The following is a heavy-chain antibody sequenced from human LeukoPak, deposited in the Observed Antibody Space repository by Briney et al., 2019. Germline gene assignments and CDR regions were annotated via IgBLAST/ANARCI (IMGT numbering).Heavy chain of an antibody. Sequence: GGSLRLSCVGSGFTFSTYWMHWVRQVPGKGLVWVSRIANDGRDPIYADPVRGRFTISRDNAKKTLYLQMNSLRAEDTAVYYCAKGDYGSGSSHWFDPWGQGTLVTVSS. J-gene: IGHJ5*02. CDR1: GFTFSTYW. V-gene: IGHV3-74*01. CDR2: IANDGRDP. D-gene: IGHD3-10*01. CDR3: AKGDYGSGSSHWFDP.